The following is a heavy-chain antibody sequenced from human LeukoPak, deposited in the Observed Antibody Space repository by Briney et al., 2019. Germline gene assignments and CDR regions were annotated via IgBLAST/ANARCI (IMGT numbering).Heavy chain of an antibody. CDR3: AHSRDGYNYPLDY. CDR1: GYTFTSYY. D-gene: IGHD5-24*01. Sequence: ASVKVSCKASGYTFTSYYMHWVRHAPGQGLEWMGIINPSGGSTSYAQKFQGRVTMTRDMSTSTVYMELSSLRSEDTAVYYCAHSRDGYNYPLDYWGQGTLVTVSS. J-gene: IGHJ4*02. CDR2: INPSGGST. V-gene: IGHV1-46*01.